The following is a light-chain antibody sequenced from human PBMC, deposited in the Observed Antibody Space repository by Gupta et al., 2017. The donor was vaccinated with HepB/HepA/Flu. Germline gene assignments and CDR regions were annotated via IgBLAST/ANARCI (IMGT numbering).Light chain of an antibody. J-gene: IGKJ4*02. CDR3: QHYDSSLRT. CDR1: QSVSSTS. CDR2: GAS. V-gene: IGKV3-20*01. Sequence: EIMLTQSPGTLSLSPGERATLSCRASQSVSSTSLAWYQQKPGQAPRLFVYGASNRATGIPDRFSGSGSGTXFTLTIXRLEPEDFAVYYCQHYDSSLRTFGXGTKVEIK.